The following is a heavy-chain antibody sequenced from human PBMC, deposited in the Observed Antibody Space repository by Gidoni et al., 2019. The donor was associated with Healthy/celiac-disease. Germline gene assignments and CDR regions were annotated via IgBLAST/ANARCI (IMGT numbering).Heavy chain of an antibody. J-gene: IGHJ3*02. D-gene: IGHD6-6*01. CDR2: ISGSGGST. V-gene: IGHV3-23*01. Sequence: EVQLLESGGGLVQPGGSLRRSCAASGFPFSSYAMSWVRQAPGKGLEWVSAISGSGGSTYYADSVKGRFTISRDNSKNTLYLQMNSLRAEDTAVYYCAKDSTRRHSSSSSAFDIWGQGTMVTVSS. CDR3: AKDSTRRHSSSSSAFDI. CDR1: GFPFSSYA.